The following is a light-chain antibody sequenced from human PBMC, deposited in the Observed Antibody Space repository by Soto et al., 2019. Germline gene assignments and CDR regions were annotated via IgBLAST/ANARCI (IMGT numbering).Light chain of an antibody. J-gene: IGLJ1*01. V-gene: IGLV2-14*03. CDR1: NSDVGSYNY. CDR2: NVY. Sequence: QSALTQPASVSGSPGQSITISCTGTNSDVGSYNYVSWHQQHPGKAPKLMIYNVYDRPSGISNRFSGSKSGNTASLTISGLQGEDEADYYCQSYDSSLSVFYVFGTGTKVTVL. CDR3: QSYDSSLSVFYV.